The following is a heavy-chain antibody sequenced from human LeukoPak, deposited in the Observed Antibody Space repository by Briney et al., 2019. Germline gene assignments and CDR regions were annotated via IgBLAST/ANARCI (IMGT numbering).Heavy chain of an antibody. CDR3: ASVAGTSPFFDY. V-gene: IGHV4-59*01. D-gene: IGHD6-19*01. Sequence: SETLSLTCTVSGGSISSYYWSWIRQPPGKGLEWIGYTYYSGSTNYNPSLKSRVTISVDTSKNQFSLKLSSVTAADTAVYYCASVAGTSPFFDYWGQGTLVTVSS. J-gene: IGHJ4*02. CDR2: TYYSGST. CDR1: GGSISSYY.